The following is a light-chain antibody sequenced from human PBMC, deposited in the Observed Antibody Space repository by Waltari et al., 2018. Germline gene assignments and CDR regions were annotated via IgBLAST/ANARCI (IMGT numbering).Light chain of an antibody. CDR2: ATS. Sequence: DIQMTQSPSSLSASVGDRVTITCRAGQSISNNLNWYQQKPGKAPKLLIYATSVLQSGVPSRFSGRGSGTDFTLTISSLQPEDFATYYCQQTYSTWTFGQGTAVEIK. J-gene: IGKJ1*01. V-gene: IGKV1-39*01. CDR1: QSISNN. CDR3: QQTYSTWT.